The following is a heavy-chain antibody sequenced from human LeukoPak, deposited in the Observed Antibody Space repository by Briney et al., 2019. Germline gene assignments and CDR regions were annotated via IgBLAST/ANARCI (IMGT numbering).Heavy chain of an antibody. J-gene: IGHJ5*02. V-gene: IGHV3-21*01. Sequence: PGGSLRLSCAASGFTFSSYSTNWVRQAPGKGLEWVSSISSSSSYIYYADSEKGRFTISRDNARSTLFLQLNSLRAEDTAVYYCAREINKWFDPWGQGTLVTVSS. CDR1: GFTFSSYS. CDR2: ISSSSSYI. CDR3: AREINKWFDP.